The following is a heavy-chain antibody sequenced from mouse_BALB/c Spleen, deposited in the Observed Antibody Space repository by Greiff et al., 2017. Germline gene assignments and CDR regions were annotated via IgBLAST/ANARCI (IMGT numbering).Heavy chain of an antibody. V-gene: IGHV2-6-7*01. Sequence: QVQLQQSGPGLVAPSQSLSITCTVSGFSLTGYGVNWVRQPPGKGLEWLGMIWGDGSTDYNSALKSRLSISKDNSKSQVFLKMNSLQTDDTARYYCAREGPYSYYFDYWGQGTTLTVSS. J-gene: IGHJ2*01. CDR2: IWGDGST. CDR3: AREGPYSYYFDY. D-gene: IGHD2-10*01. CDR1: GFSLTGYG.